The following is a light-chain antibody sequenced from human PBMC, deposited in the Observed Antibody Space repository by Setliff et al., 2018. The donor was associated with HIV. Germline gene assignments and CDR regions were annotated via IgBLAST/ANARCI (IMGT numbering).Light chain of an antibody. Sequence: QSVLAQPASVSGSPGQSITMSCTGTSSDVGGYNYVSWYQHHPGKAPKLMIYEVTNRPSGVSSRFSGSKSGNTASLTIFGPQAEDEADYYCSSYTNSNSYVFGTGTKVTVL. V-gene: IGLV2-14*01. CDR1: SSDVGGYNY. CDR3: SSYTNSNSYV. CDR2: EVT. J-gene: IGLJ1*01.